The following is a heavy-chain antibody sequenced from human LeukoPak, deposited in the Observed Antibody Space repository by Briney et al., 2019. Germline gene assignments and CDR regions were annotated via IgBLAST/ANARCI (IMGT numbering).Heavy chain of an antibody. V-gene: IGHV4-39*01. CDR3: ARQKGSASSWADFDY. CDR2: IYYTGSA. Sequence: PSETLSLTCTVSVGSIRSTNHYWAWIRQPPGKGLKWLGSIYYTGSAYHNPSLKSRLTLSVDTSKNQFSLSLTSVTATDTAVYYCARQKGSASSWADFDYWVQGTLVTVSA. J-gene: IGHJ4*02. D-gene: IGHD6-13*01. CDR1: VGSIRSTNHY.